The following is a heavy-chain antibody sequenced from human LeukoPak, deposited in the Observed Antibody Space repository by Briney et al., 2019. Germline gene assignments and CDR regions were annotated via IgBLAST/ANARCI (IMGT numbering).Heavy chain of an antibody. D-gene: IGHD6-19*01. CDR2: IYYSGST. CDR1: GGSISSYY. Sequence: PSETLSLTCTVSGGSISSYYWSWIRQPPGKGLEWIGYIYYSGSTNYNPSLKSRVTISVDTSKNQFSLKLSSVTAADTAVYYCARGEVAGHAFDIWGQGTMVTVSS. V-gene: IGHV4-59*12. J-gene: IGHJ3*02. CDR3: ARGEVAGHAFDI.